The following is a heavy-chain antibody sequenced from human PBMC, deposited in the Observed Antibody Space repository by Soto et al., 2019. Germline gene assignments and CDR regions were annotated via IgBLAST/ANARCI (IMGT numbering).Heavy chain of an antibody. CDR2: IYSGGST. CDR3: ARLSSIEADY. D-gene: IGHD6-6*01. CDR1: GFTVSSNY. J-gene: IGHJ4*02. Sequence: EVQLVESGGGLVQPGGSLRLSCAASGFTVSSNYMSWVRQAPGKGLEWVSVIYSGGSTYYADSVKGRFTISRHNSKNTLYLQMNSMRAEDTAVYYCARLSSIEADYWGQGTLVTVSS. V-gene: IGHV3-53*04.